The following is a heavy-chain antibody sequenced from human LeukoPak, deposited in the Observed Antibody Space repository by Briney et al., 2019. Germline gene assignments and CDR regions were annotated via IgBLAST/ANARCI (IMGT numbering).Heavy chain of an antibody. Sequence: SETLSLTCTVSGGSISSYYWSWIRQPPGKGLEWLGYIDYTGSTSYNPSLASQVTISLDTSKNQFSLRLISVAAADTAVYYCAKGVAAAGTPDWGQGTLVTVSS. D-gene: IGHD6-13*01. CDR2: IDYTGST. V-gene: IGHV4-59*01. J-gene: IGHJ4*02. CDR1: GGSISSYY. CDR3: AKGVAAAGTPD.